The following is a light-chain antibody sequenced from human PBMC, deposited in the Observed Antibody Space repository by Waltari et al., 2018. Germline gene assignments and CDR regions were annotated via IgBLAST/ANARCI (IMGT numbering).Light chain of an antibody. V-gene: IGKV1-39*01. CDR3: LQSYSLSLFT. Sequence: DIQVTQSPSSLSASVGDRVTITCRASQSMSSVLNWYQQKPGKAPRLLISATSNLQSGVPSRFSCSGSGADCTLTINSLQPEDFATYYCLQSYSLSLFTFGPGTRVDIK. CDR1: QSMSSV. J-gene: IGKJ3*01. CDR2: ATS.